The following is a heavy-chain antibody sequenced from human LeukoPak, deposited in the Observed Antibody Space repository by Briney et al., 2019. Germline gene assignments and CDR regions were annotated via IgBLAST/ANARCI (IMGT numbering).Heavy chain of an antibody. J-gene: IGHJ6*03. CDR1: GFTFSSYW. Sequence: QTGGSLRLSCAASGFTFSSYWMHWVRQAPGKGLVWVSRINSDGSTTTYADSVKGRFTISRDNSKKTLYLQMNSLRAEDTAVYYCAKSQRGYYPRRTYYYYMDVWGKGTTVTVSS. CDR2: INSDGSTT. D-gene: IGHD1-26*01. CDR3: AKSQRGYYPRRTYYYYMDV. V-gene: IGHV3-74*01.